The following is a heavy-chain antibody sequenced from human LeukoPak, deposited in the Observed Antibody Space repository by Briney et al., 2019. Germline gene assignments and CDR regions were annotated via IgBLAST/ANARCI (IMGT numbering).Heavy chain of an antibody. V-gene: IGHV4-59*12. D-gene: IGHD3-10*01. Sequence: SETLSLTCTVSGGSISSYYWSWIRQPPGKGLEWIGYIHYSGSTNYNPSLKSRVTISVDTSKNQFSLKLSSVTAADTAVYYCARDSGTTGEVKFDPWGQGTLVTVSS. CDR2: IHYSGST. CDR1: GGSISSYY. CDR3: ARDSGTTGEVKFDP. J-gene: IGHJ5*02.